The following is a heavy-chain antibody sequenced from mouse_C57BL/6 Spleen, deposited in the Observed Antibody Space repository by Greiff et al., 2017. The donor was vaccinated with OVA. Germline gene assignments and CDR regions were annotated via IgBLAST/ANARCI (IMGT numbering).Heavy chain of an antibody. CDR1: GYTFTSYG. J-gene: IGHJ1*03. D-gene: IGHD1-1*01. CDR2: IYPRSGNT. Sequence: VQLQQSGAELARPGASVKLSCKASGYTFTSYGISWVKQRTGQGLEWIGEIYPRSGNTYYNEKFKGKATLTADKSSSTAYMELRSLTSEDSAVYFCARWGYGSSYAYFDVWGTGTTVTVSS. V-gene: IGHV1-81*01. CDR3: ARWGYGSSYAYFDV.